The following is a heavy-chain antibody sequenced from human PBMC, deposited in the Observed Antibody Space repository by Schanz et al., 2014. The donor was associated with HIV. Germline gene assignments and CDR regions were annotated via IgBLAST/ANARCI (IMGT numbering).Heavy chain of an antibody. CDR1: GFNVSNNY. D-gene: IGHD3-9*01. V-gene: IGHV3-53*01. Sequence: EVQLVESGGGLIQPGGSLRLSCAASGFNVSNNYFTWVRQATGKGLECVKIIYSGGDTYYADFVEGRFTISRDNSKNTLYLQMHSLRAEDTAVYYCAKSSGWLYAHFDYWGQGTLVTVSS. CDR3: AKSSGWLYAHFDY. CDR2: IYSGGDT. J-gene: IGHJ4*02.